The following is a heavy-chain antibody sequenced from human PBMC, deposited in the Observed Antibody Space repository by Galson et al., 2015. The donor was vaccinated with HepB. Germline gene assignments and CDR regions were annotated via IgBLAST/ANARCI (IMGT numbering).Heavy chain of an antibody. CDR3: AKEKGGWHRYFDY. Sequence: SLRLSCAASGFTFSDYGMHWVRQAPGKGLEWLATISFEGSSNYYADSAKGRFTISRDNSKNTLYLEMSSLRSEDTAIYYCAKEKGGWHRYFDYWGQGTLVTVSS. CDR2: ISFEGSSN. CDR1: GFTFSDYG. V-gene: IGHV3-30*18. D-gene: IGHD6-19*01. J-gene: IGHJ4*02.